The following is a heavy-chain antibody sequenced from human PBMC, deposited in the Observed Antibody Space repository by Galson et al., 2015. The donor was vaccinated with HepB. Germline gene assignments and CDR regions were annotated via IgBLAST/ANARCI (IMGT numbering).Heavy chain of an antibody. CDR3: ARGISLVRGIITKPDYYYGMDV. J-gene: IGHJ6*02. CDR1: EFTFSSYW. CDR2: VNPDGSEK. V-gene: IGHV3-7*03. Sequence: LRLSCAASEFTFSSYWMNWVRQAPGKGLEWVANVNPDGSEKYYVASLKGRFTISRDNAKNSLYLQMDSLRAEDTAVYYCARGISLVRGIITKPDYYYGMDVWGQGTTVTVAS. D-gene: IGHD3-10*01.